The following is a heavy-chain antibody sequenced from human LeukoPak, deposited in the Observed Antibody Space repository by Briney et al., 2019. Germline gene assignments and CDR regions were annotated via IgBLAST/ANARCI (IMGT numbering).Heavy chain of an antibody. D-gene: IGHD2-21*02. CDR3: AKDEIGGGDVARYGMDV. Sequence: GGSLKPSCAASGFTFSSYGMHWVRQAPGKGLEWVAVISYDGSNKYYADSVKGRFTISRDNSKNTLYLQMNSLRAEDTAVYYCAKDEIGGGDVARYGMDVWGQGTTVTVSS. J-gene: IGHJ6*02. CDR1: GFTFSSYG. V-gene: IGHV3-30*18. CDR2: ISYDGSNK.